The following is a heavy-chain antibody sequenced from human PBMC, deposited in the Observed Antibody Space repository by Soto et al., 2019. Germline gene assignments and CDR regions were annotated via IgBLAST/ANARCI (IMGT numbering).Heavy chain of an antibody. Sequence: QVQLVQSGAEVKKPGASVKVSCKASGYTFTSYDINWVRQATGQGLEWMGWMNPNSGNTGYAQKFQGRVTMTRNTSISTAYMELSSLRSEDKAVYYCARGRNYDFWSGYYGFDYWGQGTLVTVSS. CDR1: GYTFTSYD. CDR2: MNPNSGNT. D-gene: IGHD3-3*01. J-gene: IGHJ4*02. CDR3: ARGRNYDFWSGYYGFDY. V-gene: IGHV1-8*01.